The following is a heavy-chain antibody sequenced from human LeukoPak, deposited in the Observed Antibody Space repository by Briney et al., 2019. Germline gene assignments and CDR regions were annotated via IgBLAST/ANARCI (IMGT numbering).Heavy chain of an antibody. Sequence: ETLSLTCTVSGGSISSYYWSWIRQPPGKGLEWIGYIYYSGSTNYNPSLKSRVTISVDTSKNQFSLKLSSVTAADTAVYYCARTGSSSWYPYYFDYWGQGTLVTVSS. V-gene: IGHV4-59*08. CDR1: GGSISSYY. J-gene: IGHJ4*02. CDR3: ARTGSSSWYPYYFDY. D-gene: IGHD6-13*01. CDR2: IYYSGST.